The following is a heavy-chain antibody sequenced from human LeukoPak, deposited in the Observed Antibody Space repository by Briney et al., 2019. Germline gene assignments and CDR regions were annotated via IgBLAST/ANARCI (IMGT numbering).Heavy chain of an antibody. CDR1: GGSISSYY. Sequence: PSETLSLTCTVSGGSISSYYWSWIRQPPGKGLEWIGYIYHSGSTNYNPSLKSRVTISVDTSKNQFSLKLSSVTAADTAVYYCARGPGLRFLEWLFIPGQNWFDPWGQGTLVTVSS. D-gene: IGHD3-3*01. J-gene: IGHJ5*02. CDR3: ARGPGLRFLEWLFIPGQNWFDP. V-gene: IGHV4-59*12. CDR2: IYHSGST.